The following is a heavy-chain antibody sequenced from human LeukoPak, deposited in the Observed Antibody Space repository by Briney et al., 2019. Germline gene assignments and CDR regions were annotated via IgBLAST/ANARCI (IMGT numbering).Heavy chain of an antibody. D-gene: IGHD3-10*01. V-gene: IGHV4-31*03. CDR2: IYYSGST. Sequence: SETLSLTCTVSGGSISSGGYYWSWIRQHPGKGLEWIGYIYYSGSTYYNPSLKSRATISVDTSKNQFSLKLSSVTAADTAVYYCARDCYGSGSYFDYWGQGTLVTVSS. J-gene: IGHJ4*02. CDR1: GGSISSGGYY. CDR3: ARDCYGSGSYFDY.